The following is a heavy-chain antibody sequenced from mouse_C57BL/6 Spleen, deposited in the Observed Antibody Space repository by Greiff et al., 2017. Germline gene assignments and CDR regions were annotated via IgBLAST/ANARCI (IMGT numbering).Heavy chain of an antibody. J-gene: IGHJ2*01. V-gene: IGHV1-18*01. CDR3: ARRLRPTDYFDY. CDR2: INPNNGGT. D-gene: IGHD1-2*01. CDR1: GYTFTDYN. Sequence: VQLKESGPELVKPGASVKIPCKASGYTFTDYNMDWVKQSHGKSLEWIGDINPNNGGTIYNQKFKGKATLTVDKSSSTAYMELRSLTSEDTAVYYCARRLRPTDYFDYWGQGTTLTVSS.